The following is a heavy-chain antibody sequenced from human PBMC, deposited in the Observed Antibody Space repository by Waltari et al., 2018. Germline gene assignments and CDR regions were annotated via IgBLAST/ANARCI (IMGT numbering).Heavy chain of an antibody. CDR2: IYHGGAT. J-gene: IGHJ4*02. D-gene: IGHD2-21*02. V-gene: IGHV4-34*01. CDR3: ERGQPYCGDDCYFEY. Sequence: QVQLHQWGAGLLRPSETLSLTCAVYGWSFRGSPWILIRQPPGKGLEWIGEIYHGGATDYNPSLKSRVTFSVDTSKRQFSLRLTSVTAADTAVYYCERGQPYCGDDCYFEYWGRGTRVTVSS. CDR1: GWSFRGSP.